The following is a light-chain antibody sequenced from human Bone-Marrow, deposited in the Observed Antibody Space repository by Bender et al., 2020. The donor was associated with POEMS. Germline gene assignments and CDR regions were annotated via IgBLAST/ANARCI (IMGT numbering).Light chain of an antibody. CDR3: SSYAGSAWV. V-gene: IGLV2-11*01. Sequence: QSALTQPRSVSGSPGQSVTISCTGTSSDVGGYNFVSWYQQHPGKAPKLMIYDVNTRPSGVPDRFSGSKSGNTASLAISGLQTEDEADYYCSSYAGSAWVFGGGTKLTVL. CDR2: DVN. J-gene: IGLJ3*02. CDR1: SSDVGGYNF.